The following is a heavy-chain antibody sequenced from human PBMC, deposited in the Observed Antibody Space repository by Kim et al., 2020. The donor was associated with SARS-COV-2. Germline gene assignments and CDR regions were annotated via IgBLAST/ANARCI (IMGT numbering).Heavy chain of an antibody. CDR3: ARSLKVYYYYGMDV. V-gene: IGHV4-59*01. CDR1: GGSISSYY. D-gene: IGHD3-16*01. CDR2: IYYSGST. Sequence: SETLSLTCTVSGGSISSYYWSWIRQPPGKGLEWIGYIYYSGSTNYNPSLKSRVTISVDTSKNQFSLKLSSVTAADTAVYYCARSLKVYYYYGMDVWGQGTTVTVSS. J-gene: IGHJ6*02.